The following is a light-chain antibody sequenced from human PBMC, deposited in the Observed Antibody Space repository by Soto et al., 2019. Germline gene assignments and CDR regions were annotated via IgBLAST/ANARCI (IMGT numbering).Light chain of an antibody. V-gene: IGKV1-39*01. CDR1: QGISSF. CDR3: QQSYSTPIT. Sequence: IQLTQSRSSLSASVGDRVTITCRASQGISSFLAWYQQKPGKAPNLLIYAASTLQSGVPSRFSGGGSGTDFTLTISSLQPEDFATYYCQQSYSTPITFGQGTRLEIK. CDR2: AAS. J-gene: IGKJ5*01.